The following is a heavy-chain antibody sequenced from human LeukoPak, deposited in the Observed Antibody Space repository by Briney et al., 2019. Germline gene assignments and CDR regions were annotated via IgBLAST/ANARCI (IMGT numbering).Heavy chain of an antibody. V-gene: IGHV3-21*04. D-gene: IGHD2-2*01. J-gene: IGHJ4*02. CDR2: ISSSSSYV. CDR1: GFTFSSYS. Sequence: GSLRLSCAASGFTFSSYSMNWVRQAPGKGLEWVSSISSSSSYVYYADSVKGRFTISRDNAKNSLYLQMNSLRAEDTGVYYCTKTPAKYCSSTSCSVDYWGQGTQVTVSS. CDR3: TKTPAKYCSSTSCSVDY.